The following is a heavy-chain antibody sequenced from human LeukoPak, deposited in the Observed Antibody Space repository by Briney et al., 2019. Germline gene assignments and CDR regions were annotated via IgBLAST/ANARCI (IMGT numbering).Heavy chain of an antibody. Sequence: PGGSLRLSCSASGFTFSPYAMNWVRQAPGKGLEYVSAMNSNGGTPYYADPVQGRFTISGDDSKNTLYLQMSSLRAEDTAVYYCVKGRGYYYYYGMDVWGRGTMVIVSS. CDR3: VKGRGYYYYYGMDV. J-gene: IGHJ6*04. CDR1: GFTFSPYA. V-gene: IGHV3-64D*06. CDR2: MNSNGGTP.